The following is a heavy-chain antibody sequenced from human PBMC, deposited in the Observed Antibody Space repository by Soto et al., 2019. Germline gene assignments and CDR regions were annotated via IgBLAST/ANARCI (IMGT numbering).Heavy chain of an antibody. D-gene: IGHD2-15*01. V-gene: IGHV1-3*01. J-gene: IGHJ4*02. CDR1: GYTFTSYA. CDR3: ARGPGGPDGPGDY. CDR2: INAGNGNT. Sequence: QVQLVQSGAEVKKPGASVKVSCKASGYTFTSYAMHWVRQAPGQRLEWMGWINAGNGNTKYSQKFQGRVTITRDSSASTAYMELSSLRSEDTAVYYCARGPGGPDGPGDYWGQGTLVTVSS.